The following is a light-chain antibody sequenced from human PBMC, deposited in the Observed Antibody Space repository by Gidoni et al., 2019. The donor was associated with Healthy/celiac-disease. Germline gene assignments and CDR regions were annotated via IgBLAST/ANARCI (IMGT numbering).Light chain of an antibody. Sequence: EIVMTQSPATLSVSPGERATLSCRASESVSSNLAWYQQKPGQAPRLLIYGASTRATGIPARFSGSWSGTEFTLTISSLHSEDFAVYYCQQYNTWPPYTFGQGTKLEIK. J-gene: IGKJ2*01. CDR3: QQYNTWPPYT. V-gene: IGKV3D-15*01. CDR1: ESVSSN. CDR2: GAS.